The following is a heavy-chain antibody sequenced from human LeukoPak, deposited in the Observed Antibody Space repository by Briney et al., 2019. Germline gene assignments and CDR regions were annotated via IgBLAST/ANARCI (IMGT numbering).Heavy chain of an antibody. Sequence: GESLKISCKGSGYSFTNYWIGWVRQMPGQGLEWMGIIYPGDSDTRYSPSFQGQVTISADKSITTAYLQWSSLKASDAAMYYCARRGRYSYGSYFDYWGQGTLVTVSS. V-gene: IGHV5-51*01. CDR2: IYPGDSDT. D-gene: IGHD5-18*01. CDR1: GYSFTNYW. CDR3: ARRGRYSYGSYFDY. J-gene: IGHJ4*02.